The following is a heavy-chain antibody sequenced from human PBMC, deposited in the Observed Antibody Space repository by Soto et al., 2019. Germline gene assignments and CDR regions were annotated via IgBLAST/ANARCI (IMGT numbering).Heavy chain of an antibody. D-gene: IGHD5-12*01. Sequence: QVQLVQSGAEVKKPGASVKVSCKPSGYTFTSYGSSWVRQAPGHGLEWMGWISAYNGHTNYAQKLQGRVTMTTDTSTSTAYMELRSLRSDDTAVYYCARTGSGYDIDYMDVWGKGTTVTVSS. V-gene: IGHV1-18*01. CDR2: ISAYNGHT. CDR3: ARTGSGYDIDYMDV. CDR1: GYTFTSYG. J-gene: IGHJ6*03.